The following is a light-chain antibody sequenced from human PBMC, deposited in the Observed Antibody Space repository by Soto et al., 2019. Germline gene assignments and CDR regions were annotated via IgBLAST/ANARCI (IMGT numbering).Light chain of an antibody. CDR1: QSVSSSY. CDR3: QQYGSSPPT. V-gene: IGKV3-20*01. CDR2: GAS. J-gene: IGKJ1*01. Sequence: EVVITHSPGTLSLSPWERATLSFRSSQSVSSSYLAWYQQKPGQAPRLLIYGASSRATGIPDRFSGSGSGTDFTLTISRLEPEDFAVYYCQQYGSSPPTFGQGTKVDIK.